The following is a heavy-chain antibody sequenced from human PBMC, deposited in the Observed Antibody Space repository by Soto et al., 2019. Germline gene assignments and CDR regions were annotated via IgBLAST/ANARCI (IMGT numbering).Heavy chain of an antibody. V-gene: IGHV3-30*18. Sequence: GGSLRLSCAASGFTFSSYGMHWVRQAPGKGLEWVAVISYDGSNKYYAESVKGRFTISRDNSKNTLYLQMNSLRAEDTAVYYCAKGYYYMDVWGKGTTVTVSS. J-gene: IGHJ6*03. CDR1: GFTFSSYG. CDR3: AKGYYYMDV. CDR2: ISYDGSNK.